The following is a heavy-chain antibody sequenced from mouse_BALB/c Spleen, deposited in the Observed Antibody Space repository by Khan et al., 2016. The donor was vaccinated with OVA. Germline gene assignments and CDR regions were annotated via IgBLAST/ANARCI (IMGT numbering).Heavy chain of an antibody. D-gene: IGHD3-1*01. CDR3: ARKSTRASY. J-gene: IGHJ2*01. Sequence: VQLQESGAELVKPGASVKMFCKASGYTFTSYTMHWVKQRPGQGLEWIGYINPSSGYTKYNQKFKDKATLTADKSSSTAYMQLSSLTSEDSAVYYCARKSTRASYWGQGTTLTVSS. CDR1: GYTFTSYT. V-gene: IGHV1-4*01. CDR2: INPSSGYT.